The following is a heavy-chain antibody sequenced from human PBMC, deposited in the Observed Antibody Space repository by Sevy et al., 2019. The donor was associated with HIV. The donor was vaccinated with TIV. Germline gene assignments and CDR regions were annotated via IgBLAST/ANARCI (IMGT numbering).Heavy chain of an antibody. D-gene: IGHD3-16*01. CDR1: GYTFTSYD. V-gene: IGHV1-8*03. CDR2: MNPNSGNT. CDR3: ARGGGFRENWFDP. Sequence: ASVKLSCKASGYTFTSYDINWVPQATGQGLEWMGWMNPNSGNTGYAQKFQGRVTITRNTSISTAYMELSSLRSEDTAVYYCARGGGFRENWFDPWGQGTLVTVSS. J-gene: IGHJ5*02.